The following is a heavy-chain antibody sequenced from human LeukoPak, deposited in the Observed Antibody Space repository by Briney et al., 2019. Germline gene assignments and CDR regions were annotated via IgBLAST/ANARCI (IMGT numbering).Heavy chain of an antibody. CDR1: GFTFSSYS. CDR3: ARDMAAVADAFDI. V-gene: IGHV3-21*01. J-gene: IGHJ3*02. CDR2: ISSSSSYI. Sequence: GGSLRLSCAASGFTFSSYSMNWVRQAPGKGLEWVSSISSSSSYIYYADSVKGRFTISRDNAKNSLYLQMNSLRAEDTAVYYCARDMAAVADAFDIWGQGTMVTVSS. D-gene: IGHD6-19*01.